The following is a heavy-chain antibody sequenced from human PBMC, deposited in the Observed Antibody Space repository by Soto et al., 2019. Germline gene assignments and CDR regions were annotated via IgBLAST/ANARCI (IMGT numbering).Heavy chain of an antibody. Sequence: GGSLRLSCAASGFTFSSYSMNWVRQAPGKGLEWVSYISSSSSTIYYADSVKGRFTISRDNAKNSLYLQMNSLRAEDTAVYYCAREARGQWGSYTFDYWGQGTLVTVSS. D-gene: IGHD2-15*01. CDR1: GFTFSSYS. J-gene: IGHJ4*02. CDR2: ISSSSSTI. CDR3: AREARGQWGSYTFDY. V-gene: IGHV3-48*01.